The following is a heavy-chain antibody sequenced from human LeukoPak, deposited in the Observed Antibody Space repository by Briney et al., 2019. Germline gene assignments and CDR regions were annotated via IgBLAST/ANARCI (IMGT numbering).Heavy chain of an antibody. D-gene: IGHD3-16*01. Sequence: GGSLRLSCSASGFTFSSYGMHWVRQAPGKGLEWVAFIRYDGSNKYYADSVKGRFTISRDNSKNTLYLQMNSLRGEYTAVYYCAGGGSGQPDYWGQGTLVTVSS. V-gene: IGHV3-30*02. CDR2: IRYDGSNK. CDR1: GFTFSSYG. J-gene: IGHJ4*02. CDR3: AGGGSGQPDY.